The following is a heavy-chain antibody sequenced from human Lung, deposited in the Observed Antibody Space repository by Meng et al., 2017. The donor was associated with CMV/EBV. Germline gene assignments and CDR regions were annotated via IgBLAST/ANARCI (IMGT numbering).Heavy chain of an antibody. CDR3: ARDRERGYSYGIIDY. CDR1: GYTFTSYY. CDR2: INPSGGST. D-gene: IGHD5-18*01. V-gene: IGHV1-46*01. Sequence: ASXXVSXKASGYTFTSYYMHWVRQAPGQGLEWMGIINPSGGSTSYAQKFQGRVTMTRDTSTSTVYMELSSLRSEDTAVYYCARDRERGYSYGIIDYGGQGTXVTVDS. J-gene: IGHJ4*02.